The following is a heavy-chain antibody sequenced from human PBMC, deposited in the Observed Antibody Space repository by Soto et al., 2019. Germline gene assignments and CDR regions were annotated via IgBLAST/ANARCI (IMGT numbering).Heavy chain of an antibody. CDR2: IYYSGST. CDR1: GGSISSGGYY. V-gene: IGHV4-31*03. Sequence: SETLSLTCTVSGGSISSGGYYWSWIRQHPGKGLEWIGYIYYSGSTYYNPSLKSRVTISVDTSKNQFSLKLSSVTAADTAVYYCARAPYYYGSGGVWFDPWGQGTLVTVYS. CDR3: ARAPYYYGSGGVWFDP. D-gene: IGHD3-10*01. J-gene: IGHJ5*02.